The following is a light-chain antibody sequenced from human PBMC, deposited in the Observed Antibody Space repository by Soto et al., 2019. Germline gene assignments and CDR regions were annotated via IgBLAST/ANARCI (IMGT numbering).Light chain of an antibody. CDR3: DQYYTMST. V-gene: IGKV1-5*03. J-gene: IGKJ2*01. CDR2: KTS. Sequence: DIQMTQSPSTLSASVGDRVTITCRASQTIDNWLAWYQEKPGKDSILLSYKTSTLASGVPSRFSRSASGTEFTLTISSLQLDDFATDYCDQYYTMSTFDRGTLLDI. CDR1: QTIDNW.